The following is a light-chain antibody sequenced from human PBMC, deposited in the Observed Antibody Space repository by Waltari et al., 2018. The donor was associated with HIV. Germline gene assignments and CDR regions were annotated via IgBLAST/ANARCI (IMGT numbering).Light chain of an antibody. CDR2: GDS. V-gene: IGLV1-40*01. CDR1: RSNIGAGYA. CDR3: QSYDTGLV. Sequence: QSVLTQPPSVSGAPGQRVTISCTGSRSNIGAGYAVHWYQHFPGTAPKLLIFGDSNRPSGVPDRFSGSKSGTSASLAITGLQAEDEADYYCQSYDTGLVFGGGTKLTVL. J-gene: IGLJ2*01.